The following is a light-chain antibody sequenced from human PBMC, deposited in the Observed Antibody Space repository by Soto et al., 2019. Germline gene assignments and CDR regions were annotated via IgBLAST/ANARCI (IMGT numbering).Light chain of an antibody. J-gene: IGKJ1*01. Sequence: DIQMTQSPSSLSASVGDRVTITCRASQGIRNDFLGWYQQKPGKAPKCLIYVVSSLQSGVPSRFSGSGSGTEFTLTISSLQPEDFATYFCLQHDTYPLTFGQGTKVEIK. CDR3: LQHDTYPLT. CDR2: VVS. V-gene: IGKV1-17*01. CDR1: QGIRND.